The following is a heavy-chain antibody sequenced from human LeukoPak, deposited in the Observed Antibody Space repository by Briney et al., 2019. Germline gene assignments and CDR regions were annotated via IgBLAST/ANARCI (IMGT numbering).Heavy chain of an antibody. CDR3: AKTLRDLEWLTGELDV. CDR2: IGGSGSDT. J-gene: IGHJ6*02. CDR1: GFTYRSHA. Sequence: GGSLRLSCAVSGFTYRSHAMSWVRQAPGKGLEWVSAIGGSGSDTSYTDSVKGRFTISRDNSKSTLYLQMNSLRAEDTAVYHCAKTLRDLEWLTGELDVWGQGTAVTVSS. D-gene: IGHD3-3*01. V-gene: IGHV3-23*01.